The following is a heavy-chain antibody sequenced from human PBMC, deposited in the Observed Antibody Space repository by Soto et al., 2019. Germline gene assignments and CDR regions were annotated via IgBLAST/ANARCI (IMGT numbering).Heavy chain of an antibody. Sequence: TGGSLRLSCAPCGFTFSNYWMSWVRQAPGQGLEWVASIKQDGSVKHYVDSVKGRFTISRDNDEKSLHLQMNSLMGEDTAVYYCAKLRRDYTVFDYLGQGARVTVSS. CDR1: GFTFSNYW. J-gene: IGHJ4*02. CDR2: IKQDGSVK. D-gene: IGHD4-17*01. V-gene: IGHV3-7*01. CDR3: AKLRRDYTVFDY.